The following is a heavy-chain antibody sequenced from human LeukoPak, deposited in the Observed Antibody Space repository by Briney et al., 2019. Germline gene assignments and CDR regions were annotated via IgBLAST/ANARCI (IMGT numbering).Heavy chain of an antibody. CDR1: GFTFSSYG. D-gene: IGHD1-26*01. V-gene: IGHV3-30*18. J-gene: IGHJ6*03. CDR3: AKDSGSWEYYYYYYMDV. Sequence: GGSLRLSCAASGFTFSSYGMHWVRQAPGKGLEWVAVISYDGSNKYYADSVKGRFTISRDNSKDTLYLQMNSLRAEDTAVYYCAKDSGSWEYYYYYYMDVWGKGTTVTISS. CDR2: ISYDGSNK.